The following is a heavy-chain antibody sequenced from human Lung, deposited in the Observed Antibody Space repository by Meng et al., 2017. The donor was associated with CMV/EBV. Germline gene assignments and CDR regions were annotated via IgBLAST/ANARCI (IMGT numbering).Heavy chain of an antibody. CDR3: ARDYDSSGAFDP. CDR2: INPNSGGT. CDR1: GYTFTSYY. Sequence: SCKASGYTFTSYYMHWVRQAPGQGLEWMGWINPNSGGTNYAQKFQGRVTMTRDTSISTAYMELSRLRSDDTAVYYCARDYDSSGAFDPWGQGTLVTVSS. J-gene: IGHJ5*02. V-gene: IGHV1-2*02. D-gene: IGHD3-22*01.